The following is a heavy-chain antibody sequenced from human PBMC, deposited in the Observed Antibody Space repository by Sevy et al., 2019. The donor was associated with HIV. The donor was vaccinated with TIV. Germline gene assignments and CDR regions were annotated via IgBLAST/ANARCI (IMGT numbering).Heavy chain of an antibody. V-gene: IGHV3-33*01. CDR3: ASGAYYYASRTENFDY. CDR2: IWYDGSSQ. Sequence: GGSLRLSCAASGFTFSSYGMHWVRQAPGKGLEWVALIWYDGSSQYYADSVKGRFTISRDNSKNTLYLQMNSLRAEDTAVYYCASGAYYYASRTENFDYWGQGTLVIVSS. D-gene: IGHD3-10*01. J-gene: IGHJ4*02. CDR1: GFTFSSYG.